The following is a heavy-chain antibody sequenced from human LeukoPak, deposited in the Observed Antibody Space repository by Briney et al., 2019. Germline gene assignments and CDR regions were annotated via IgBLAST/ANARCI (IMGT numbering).Heavy chain of an antibody. CDR1: GGSISSYY. J-gene: IGHJ6*03. CDR3: ARDLYDSSGYYYYYYYYMDV. D-gene: IGHD3-22*01. CDR2: IYTSGST. V-gene: IGHV4-4*07. Sequence: PSETLSLTCTVSGGSISSYYWSWIRQPAGKGLEWIGRIYTSGSTNYNPSLKSRVTMSVDTSKNQFSLKLSSVTAADTAVYYCARDLYDSSGYYYYYYYYMDVWGKGTTVTISS.